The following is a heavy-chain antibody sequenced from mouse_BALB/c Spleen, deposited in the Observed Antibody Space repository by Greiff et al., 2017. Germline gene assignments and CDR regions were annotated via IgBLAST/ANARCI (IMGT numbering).Heavy chain of an antibody. CDR1: GFTFSSYA. CDR2: ISSGGST. CDR3: ARGRGGNYEFAY. V-gene: IGHV5-6-5*01. D-gene: IGHD2-1*01. J-gene: IGHJ3*01. Sequence: EVKLVESGGGLVKPGGSLKLSCAASGFTFSSYAMSWVRQTPEKRLEWVASISSGGSTYYPDSVKGRFTISRDNARNILYLQMSSLRSEDTAMYYCARGRGGNYEFAYWGQGTLVTVSA.